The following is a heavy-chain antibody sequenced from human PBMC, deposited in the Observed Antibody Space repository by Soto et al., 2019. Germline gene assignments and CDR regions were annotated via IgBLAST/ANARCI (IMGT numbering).Heavy chain of an antibody. J-gene: IGHJ5*02. V-gene: IGHV4-31*03. D-gene: IGHD3-3*01. Sequence: PSGTLAITCTVSGGCMRSGGYYWSWIRQHPGKGLEWIGYIYYSGSTYYNPSLKSRVTISVDTSKNQFSLKLSSVTAADTAVYYCASQYYDFWSGYYLNWFDPWGQGTLVTVSS. CDR3: ASQYYDFWSGYYLNWFDP. CDR2: IYYSGST. CDR1: GGCMRSGGYY.